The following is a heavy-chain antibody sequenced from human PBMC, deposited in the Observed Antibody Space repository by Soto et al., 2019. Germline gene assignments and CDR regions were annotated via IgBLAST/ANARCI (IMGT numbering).Heavy chain of an antibody. CDR2: IIPIFGAT. CDR3: ARMGGSVLDS. D-gene: IGHD1-26*01. J-gene: IGHJ5*01. V-gene: IGHV1-69*06. CDR1: GGTFSSYA. Sequence: QVQLVQSGAEVKKPGSSVKVSCKASGGTFSSYAITWVRQAPGQGLDWMGEIIPIFGATNFEQKFQGRVTITADKSTTTAYMELSSLTSEATAVYYCARMGGSVLDSWGQGTLGTVSS.